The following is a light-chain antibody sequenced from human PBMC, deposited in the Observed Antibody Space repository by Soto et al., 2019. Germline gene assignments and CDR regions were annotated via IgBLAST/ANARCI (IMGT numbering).Light chain of an antibody. CDR2: DAS. CDR1: QSVGSY. Sequence: EIELTQSPATLSLSPGERATLSCRASQSVGSYLAWFQQRPGQAPRLVIHDASKRATGIPARFSGSGSGTDFSLTISGLEPEDFAVYYCQQRDNWPFTFGPGTTVDIK. V-gene: IGKV3-11*01. CDR3: QQRDNWPFT. J-gene: IGKJ3*01.